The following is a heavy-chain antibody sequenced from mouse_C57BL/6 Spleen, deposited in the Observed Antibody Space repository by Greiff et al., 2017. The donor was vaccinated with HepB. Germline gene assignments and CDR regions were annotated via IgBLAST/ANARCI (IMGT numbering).Heavy chain of an antibody. J-gene: IGHJ3*01. CDR1: GYTFTSYW. D-gene: IGHD1-1*01. CDR2: INPSNGGT. V-gene: IGHV1-53*01. CDR3: ARVDYYGSGYNWFAY. Sequence: QVQLQQPGTELVKPGASVKLSCKASGYTFTSYWMHWVKQRPGQGLEWIGNINPSNGGTNYNEKFKSKATPTVDKSSSTAYMQLSSLTSEDSAVYYLARVDYYGSGYNWFAYWGQGTLVTVSA.